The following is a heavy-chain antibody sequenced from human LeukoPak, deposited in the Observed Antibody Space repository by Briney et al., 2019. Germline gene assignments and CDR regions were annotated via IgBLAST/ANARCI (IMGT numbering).Heavy chain of an antibody. CDR2: IYYSGST. CDR3: ASSSGSYLFDY. V-gene: IGHV4-39*07. D-gene: IGHD1-26*01. J-gene: IGHJ4*02. CDR1: GGSISSSSYY. Sequence: PSETLSLTCTVSGGSISSSSYYWGWIRQPPGKGLEWIGSIYYSGSTYYNPSLKSRVTISVDRSKNQFSLKLRSVIVADTAVYYCASSSGSYLFDYWGQGTLVTVSS.